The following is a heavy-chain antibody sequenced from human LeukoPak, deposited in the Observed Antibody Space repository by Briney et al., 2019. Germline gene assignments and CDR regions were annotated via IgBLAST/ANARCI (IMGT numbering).Heavy chain of an antibody. D-gene: IGHD5-18*01. CDR3: AKNGRGYSSDYFDY. CDR2: ISNSGSST. J-gene: IGHJ4*02. Sequence: GGSLRLSCAASGFTFSSYAMNWVRQAPGKGLEWVSAISNSGSSTYYADSVKGRFTISRDNSKSTLYLQMNTLRAEDTAIYYCAKNGRGYSSDYFDYWGQGTLVTVSS. V-gene: IGHV3-23*01. CDR1: GFTFSSYA.